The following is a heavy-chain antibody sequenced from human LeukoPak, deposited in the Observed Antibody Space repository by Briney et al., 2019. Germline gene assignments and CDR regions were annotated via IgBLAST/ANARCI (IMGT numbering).Heavy chain of an antibody. V-gene: IGHV3-23*01. CDR3: AKNARYCSGTTCYYYYGLDV. Sequence: GGSLRLSCAGSGFSFSNYAMNWVRQAPGKGLEWVSAISGGDDSTYYADSVRGRFTISRDNSKNTLYLQMNSLRAEDTAVYYCAKNARYCSGTTCYYYYGLDVWGQGTTVTVSS. D-gene: IGHD2-15*01. CDR2: ISGGDDST. CDR1: GFSFSNYA. J-gene: IGHJ6*02.